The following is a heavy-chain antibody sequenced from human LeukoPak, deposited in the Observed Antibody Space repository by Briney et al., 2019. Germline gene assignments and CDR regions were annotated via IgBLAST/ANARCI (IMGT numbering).Heavy chain of an antibody. CDR1: GGSISSYY. J-gene: IGHJ4*02. V-gene: IGHV4-4*07. Sequence: SETLSLTCTVSGGSISSYYWSWIRQPAGKGLEWIGRIYTSGSTNYNPSLKSRVTISVDKSKNQISLKLSSVTAAGAAVYYCSREGRFVVVTATYYFDYWGQGTLVTVSS. D-gene: IGHD2-21*02. CDR3: SREGRFVVVTATYYFDY. CDR2: IYTSGST.